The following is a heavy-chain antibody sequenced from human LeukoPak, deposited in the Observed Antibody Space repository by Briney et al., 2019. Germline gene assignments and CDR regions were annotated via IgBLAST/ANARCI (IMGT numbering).Heavy chain of an antibody. J-gene: IGHJ4*02. CDR2: FDPEDGET. V-gene: IGHV1-24*01. D-gene: IGHD3-22*01. CDR1: GYTLTELS. CDR3: AKVPSPYYYDSSGYYFPIDY. Sequence: ASVKVSCKVSGYTLTELSMHWVRQAPGKGLEWMGGFDPEDGETIYAQKFQGRVTMTEDTATDTGYMELSSLTSEDTAVYYCAKVPSPYYYDSSGYYFPIDYWGQGTLVTVSS.